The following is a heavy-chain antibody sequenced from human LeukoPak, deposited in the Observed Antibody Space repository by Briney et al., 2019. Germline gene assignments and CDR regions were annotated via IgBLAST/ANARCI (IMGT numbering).Heavy chain of an antibody. CDR3: ARQSVPIGPVDY. Sequence: PSETLSLTCTVSGGSISSGDYYWSWIRQPPGKGLEWIGYIYYSGSTNYNPSLKSRVTISVDTSKNQFSLKLSSVTAADTAVYYCARQSVPIGPVDYWGQGTLVTVSS. CDR2: IYYSGST. J-gene: IGHJ4*02. D-gene: IGHD2-21*01. V-gene: IGHV4-61*08. CDR1: GGSISSGDYY.